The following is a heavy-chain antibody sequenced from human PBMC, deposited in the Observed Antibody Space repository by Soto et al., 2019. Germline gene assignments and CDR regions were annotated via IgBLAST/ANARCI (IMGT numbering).Heavy chain of an antibody. Sequence: EVQLVESGGGLVKPGESLRLSCVASGFPFTTVWMKWVRQAPGKGPEWLGRVKTQAEGATTDYAAPAKGRFTSFRDDSINAVYLQMTSLRIEDTALYYCTSRIRTTNDNWGQGTLVTVSS. V-gene: IGHV3-15*07. D-gene: IGHD1-1*01. CDR2: VKTQAEGATT. J-gene: IGHJ4*02. CDR3: TSRIRTTNDN. CDR1: GFPFTTVW.